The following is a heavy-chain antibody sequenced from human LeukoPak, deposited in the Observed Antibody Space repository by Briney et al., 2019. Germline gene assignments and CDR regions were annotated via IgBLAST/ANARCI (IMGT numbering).Heavy chain of an antibody. V-gene: IGHV3-48*03. CDR2: ISSGGDTI. Sequence: PGGSLRLYCAASGFTFSSYEMNWVRQAPGKGLEGGSYISSGGDTIYYADSVKGRFTISRDNAKNSLYLQMNSLRAEDTAVYYCARVAGYFDWEYYFDYWGQGTLVTVSS. D-gene: IGHD3-9*01. J-gene: IGHJ4*02. CDR1: GFTFSSYE. CDR3: ARVAGYFDWEYYFDY.